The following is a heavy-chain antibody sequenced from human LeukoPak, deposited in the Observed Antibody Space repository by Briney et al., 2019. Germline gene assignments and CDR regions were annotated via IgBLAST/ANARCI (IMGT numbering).Heavy chain of an antibody. Sequence: GRSLRLSCAASGFTFSSYGMHWVRQAPGKGLEWVAVISYDGSNKYYADSVKGRFTISRDNYKNTLYLQMNSLRAEDTAVYYCAKDYSSSPYYYYYGMDVWGQGTTVTVSS. CDR2: ISYDGSNK. D-gene: IGHD6-6*01. V-gene: IGHV3-30*18. CDR1: GFTFSSYG. J-gene: IGHJ6*02. CDR3: AKDYSSSPYYYYYGMDV.